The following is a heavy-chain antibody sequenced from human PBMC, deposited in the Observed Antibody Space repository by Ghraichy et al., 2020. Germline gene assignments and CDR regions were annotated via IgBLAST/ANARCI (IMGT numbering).Heavy chain of an antibody. CDR1: GFTFSGHW. CDR3: AKGMTTVAT. J-gene: IGHJ4*02. D-gene: IGHD4-17*01. CDR2: INTAGSTT. Sequence: GGSLRLSCAASGFTFSGHWMHWVRQAPGKGLEWVSRINTAGSTTSYADSVKGRFTISRDNAMNTLYLQMDSLRAEDTAVYYCAKGMTTVATGGQGTLVTVSS. V-gene: IGHV3-74*01.